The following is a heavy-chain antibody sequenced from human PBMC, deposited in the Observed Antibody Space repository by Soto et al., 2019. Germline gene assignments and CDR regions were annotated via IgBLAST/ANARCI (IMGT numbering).Heavy chain of an antibody. Sequence: QVHLVQSGAEVKTPGASVKVSCMASGYNFIAQNIHWVRQAPGLGLEWMGKLNPNSGGSDYAQEFQGRVTVTRDTSISTVSMELPSLQSADTADYYCARERHLTSTSDAFDLWGQGTRVIVSS. V-gene: IGHV1-2*02. J-gene: IGHJ3*01. CDR1: GYNFIAQN. D-gene: IGHD3-9*01. CDR3: ARERHLTSTSDAFDL. CDR2: LNPNSGGS.